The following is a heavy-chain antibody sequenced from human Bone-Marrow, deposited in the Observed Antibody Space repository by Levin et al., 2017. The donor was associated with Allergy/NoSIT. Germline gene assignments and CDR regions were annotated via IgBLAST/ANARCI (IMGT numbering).Heavy chain of an antibody. CDR2: ISWNSGSI. CDR3: AKDTMVRGGRHAFDI. D-gene: IGHD3-10*01. J-gene: IGHJ3*02. V-gene: IGHV3-9*01. CDR1: GFTFDDYA. Sequence: GGSLRLSCAASGFTFDDYAMHWVRQAPGKGLEWVSGISWNSGSIGYADSVKGRFTISRDNAKNSLYLQMNSLRAEDTALYYCAKDTMVRGGRHAFDIWGQGTMVTVSS.